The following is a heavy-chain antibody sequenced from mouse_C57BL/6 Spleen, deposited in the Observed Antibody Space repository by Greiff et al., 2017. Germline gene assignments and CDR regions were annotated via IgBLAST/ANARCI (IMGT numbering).Heavy chain of an antibody. D-gene: IGHD1-1*01. CDR2: INSDGGST. J-gene: IGHJ3*01. CDR1: EYEFPSHD. V-gene: IGHV5-2*01. Sequence: DVHLVESGGGLVQPGESLKLSCESNEYEFPSHDMSWVRKTPEKRLELVAAINSDGGSTYYPDTMERRFIISRDNTRKTLYLQMGSLRSEDTALYYCARRGYGSSYPAYWGQGTRVTVSA. CDR3: ARRGYGSSYPAY.